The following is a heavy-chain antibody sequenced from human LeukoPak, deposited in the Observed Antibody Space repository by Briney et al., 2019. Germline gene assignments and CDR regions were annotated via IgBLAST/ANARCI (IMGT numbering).Heavy chain of an antibody. D-gene: IGHD2-15*01. Sequence: GGSLRLSCAASGFTFSNYAMSWVRQAPGKGLEWVSGIYVSAGSAYYADSVKGRFTISRDNSKNTLYLQMNSLRAEDTAVYYCAKDYSGAYWGQGTLVTVSS. V-gene: IGHV3-23*01. CDR1: GFTFSNYA. J-gene: IGHJ4*02. CDR3: AKDYSGAY. CDR2: IYVSAGSA.